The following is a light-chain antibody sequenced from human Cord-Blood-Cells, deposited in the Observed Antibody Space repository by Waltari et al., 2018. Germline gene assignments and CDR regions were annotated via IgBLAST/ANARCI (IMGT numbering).Light chain of an antibody. Sequence: DIQMTQSPSTLSASVGDRVTITCRASQSISSWLAWYQQKPGKAPKLLIYDASSLESGVPSRFSCSGSGTEFTLTISSLQPDEFATYDCQQYKSYLTFGGGTKVEI. CDR3: QQYKSYLT. J-gene: IGKJ4*02. CDR1: QSISSW. CDR2: DAS. V-gene: IGKV1-5*01.